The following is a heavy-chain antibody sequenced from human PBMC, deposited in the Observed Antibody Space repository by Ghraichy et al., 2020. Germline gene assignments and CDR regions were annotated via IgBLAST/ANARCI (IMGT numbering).Heavy chain of an antibody. D-gene: IGHD6-13*01. CDR2: SYGSGSI. Sequence: SETLSLTCAVSGGFISSIQWSWIRQPPGKGLEWIAHSYGSGSINYNPSLMSRVTMSVDASRSQFSLRLSSVTAADSAVYYCAGYIEGGGGRGYWGQGTLVTVSS. CDR3: AGYIEGGGGRGY. J-gene: IGHJ4*02. CDR1: GGFISSIQ. V-gene: IGHV4-59*01.